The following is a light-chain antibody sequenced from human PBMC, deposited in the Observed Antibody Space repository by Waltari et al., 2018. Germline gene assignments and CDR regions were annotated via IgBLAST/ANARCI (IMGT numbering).Light chain of an antibody. CDR3: QSYDSSLSGSV. Sequence: QSVLTQPPSVSGAPGPRVTISCTGSSSNIVAGSDVHWYQQLPGTAPKLLIYGNSNRPSGVPDRFSGSKSGTSASLAITGLQAEDEADYYCQSYDSSLSGSVFGGGTKLTVL. CDR2: GNS. J-gene: IGLJ2*01. CDR1: SSNIVAGSD. V-gene: IGLV1-40*01.